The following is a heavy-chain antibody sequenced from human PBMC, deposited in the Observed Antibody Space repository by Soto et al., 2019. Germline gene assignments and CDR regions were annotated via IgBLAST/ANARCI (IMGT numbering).Heavy chain of an antibody. CDR3: ARLGYYDSSGYFDY. CDR1: GGSISSSSHY. CDR2: IYYSGST. J-gene: IGHJ4*02. Sequence: ETLSLTCTVSGGSISSSSHYWGWIRQPPGKGLEWIGTIYYSGSTYYNPSLKSRVTISVDTSKNQFSLKLSSVTAADTAVYYCARLGYYDSSGYFDYWGQGTLVTVSS. D-gene: IGHD3-22*01. V-gene: IGHV4-39*07.